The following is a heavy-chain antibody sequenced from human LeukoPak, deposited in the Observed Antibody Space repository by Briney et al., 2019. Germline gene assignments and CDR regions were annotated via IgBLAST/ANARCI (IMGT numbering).Heavy chain of an antibody. Sequence: SETLSLTCTVSGGSISGYYWNWIRQPPGKGLEWIGYIYFSGSTDYNPSLKGRVTISIATSQNQFSQRLSSVTAADTAVYYCARYGCSSTSCYQHYWGQGTLVTVSS. CDR3: ARYGCSSTSCYQHY. D-gene: IGHD2-2*01. CDR2: IYFSGST. V-gene: IGHV4-59*01. CDR1: GGSISGYY. J-gene: IGHJ4*02.